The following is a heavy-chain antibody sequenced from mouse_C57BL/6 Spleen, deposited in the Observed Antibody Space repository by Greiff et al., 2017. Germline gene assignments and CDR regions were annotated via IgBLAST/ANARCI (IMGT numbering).Heavy chain of an antibody. J-gene: IGHJ1*03. D-gene: IGHD1-1*01. CDR2: ILPGSGST. Sequence: QVQLQQSGAELMKPGASVKLSCKATGYTFTGYWIEWVQQRPGHGLEWIGEILPGSGSTHYNEKFKGKATFTADTSSNTAYMQLRCLTTEDSAIDYCARGDYYGSSFFDVWGTGTTVTVAS. CDR3: ARGDYYGSSFFDV. CDR1: GYTFTGYW. V-gene: IGHV1-9*01.